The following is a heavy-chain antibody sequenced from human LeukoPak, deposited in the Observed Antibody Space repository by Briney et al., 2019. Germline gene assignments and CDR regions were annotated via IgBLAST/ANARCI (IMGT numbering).Heavy chain of an antibody. CDR3: ARDCIVRGAYWFDP. Sequence: SETLSVTCTVSGGSISSGDYYWSWIRRPPGKGLEWIGYIYYSGSTYYNPSLKSRVTISVDTSKNQFSLKLSSVTAADTAVYYCARDCIVRGAYWFDPWGQGTLVTVSS. J-gene: IGHJ5*02. CDR2: IYYSGST. V-gene: IGHV4-30-4*01. CDR1: GGSISSGDYY. D-gene: IGHD3-10*01.